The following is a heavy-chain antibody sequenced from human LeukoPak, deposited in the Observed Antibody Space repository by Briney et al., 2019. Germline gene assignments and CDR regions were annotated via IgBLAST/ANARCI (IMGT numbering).Heavy chain of an antibody. Sequence: TGGSLRLSCAASGFTFSSYWMHWVRQAPGKGLVWVSRINSDGSSTSYADSVEGRFTISRDNAKNTLYLQMNSLRAEDTAVYYCARELVVPAANYWGQGTLVTVSS. CDR2: INSDGSST. V-gene: IGHV3-74*01. J-gene: IGHJ4*02. D-gene: IGHD2-2*01. CDR3: ARELVVPAANY. CDR1: GFTFSSYW.